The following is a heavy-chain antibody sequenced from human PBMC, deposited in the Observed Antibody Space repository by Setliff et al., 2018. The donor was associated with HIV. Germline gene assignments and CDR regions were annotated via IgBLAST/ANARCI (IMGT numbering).Heavy chain of an antibody. V-gene: IGHV4-4*09. CDR3: ARAYFGSGIYY. Sequence: SESLSLTCTVSGGSISSYYWSWIRQPPGKGLEWLGHIYSSGSTNYNPSLKSRVTISVDTSKNQFSLKLYSVTAADTAVYYCARAYFGSGIYYWGQGTLVTVSS. D-gene: IGHD3-10*01. CDR1: GGSISSYY. J-gene: IGHJ4*02. CDR2: IYSSGST.